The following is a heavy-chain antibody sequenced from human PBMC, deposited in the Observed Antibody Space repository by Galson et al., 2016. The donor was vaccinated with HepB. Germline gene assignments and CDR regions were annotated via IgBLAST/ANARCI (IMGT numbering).Heavy chain of an antibody. CDR2: ISTDGRTA. Sequence: SLRLPCAASGFTFSSYWMHWVRQAPGKGLVWVSRISTDGRTANQADSVKGRFTISRENARNTVYLQMNSLTAEDTAVYYCGAFRGDSSGYGEYWSQGTLVTVSS. J-gene: IGHJ4*02. V-gene: IGHV3-74*01. CDR3: GAFRGDSSGYGEY. D-gene: IGHD5-18*01. CDR1: GFTFSSYW.